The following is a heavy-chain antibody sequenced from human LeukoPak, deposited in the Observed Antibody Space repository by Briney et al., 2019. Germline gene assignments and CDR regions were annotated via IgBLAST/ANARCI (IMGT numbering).Heavy chain of an antibody. J-gene: IGHJ5*02. CDR1: GGTFSSYA. D-gene: IGHD3-9*01. CDR3: ARAPPYYDILTNNWFDP. CDR2: IIPIFGTA. Sequence: SVKVSCKASGGTFSSYAISWVRQAPGQGLEWMGGIIPIFGTANYAQKFQGRVTITTDESTSTAYMELSSLRSEDTAVYYCARAPPYYDILTNNWFDPWGQGTLVTVSS. V-gene: IGHV1-69*05.